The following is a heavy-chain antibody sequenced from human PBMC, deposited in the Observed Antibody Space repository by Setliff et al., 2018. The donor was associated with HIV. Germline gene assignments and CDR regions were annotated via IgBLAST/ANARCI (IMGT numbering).Heavy chain of an antibody. V-gene: IGHV1-18*01. CDR1: GYTFTSYG. CDR2: ISAYNGNT. CDR3: ARVVSQSNPHWYFDL. D-gene: IGHD3-10*01. J-gene: IGHJ2*01. Sequence: ASVKVSCKASGYTFTSYGISWVRQAPGQGLEWMGWISAYNGNTNYAQKLQGRVTMTTDTSTSTACMELRSLRSDDTAVYYCARVVSQSNPHWYFDLWGRGTLVTVSS.